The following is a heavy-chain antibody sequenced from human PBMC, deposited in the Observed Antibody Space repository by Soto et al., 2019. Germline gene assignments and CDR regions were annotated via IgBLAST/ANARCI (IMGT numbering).Heavy chain of an antibody. J-gene: IGHJ6*02. CDR3: ASGVVVPDAYYYYYGMDV. CDR1: GGTFSSYA. V-gene: IGHV1-69*13. CDR2: IIPIFGTA. Sequence: GASVKVSCKASGGTFSSYAISWVRQAPGQGLEWMGGIIPIFGTANYAQKFQGRVTITADESTSTAYMELSSLRSEDTAVYYCASGVVVPDAYYYYYGMDVWGQGTTVTVYS. D-gene: IGHD2-2*01.